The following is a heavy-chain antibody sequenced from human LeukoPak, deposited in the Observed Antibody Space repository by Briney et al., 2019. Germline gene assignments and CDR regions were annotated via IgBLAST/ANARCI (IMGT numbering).Heavy chain of an antibody. CDR1: GFTFSSYA. CDR2: ISYDGSNK. D-gene: IGHD2-15*01. V-gene: IGHV3-30*04. CDR3: ARDRVVVASYGMDV. Sequence: GGSLRLSCAASGFTFSSYAMHWVRQAPGKGLEWVAVISYDGSNKYYADSVKGRFTISRDNYKDTLYLQMNSLRAEDTAVYYCARDRVVVASYGMDVWGQGTTVTVSS. J-gene: IGHJ6*02.